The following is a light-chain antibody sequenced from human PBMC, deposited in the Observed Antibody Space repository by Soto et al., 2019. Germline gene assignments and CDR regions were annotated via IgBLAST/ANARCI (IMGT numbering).Light chain of an antibody. J-gene: IGKJ5*01. CDR2: DVS. CDR1: QSVRSN. V-gene: IGKV3-15*01. CDR3: QQYHNWPPQIT. Sequence: ETVLTQSPATLSVSPGERATLSCRASQSVRSNLAWYQQKPGQAPRLLIYDVSIRATDTPARFSGSGSGTEFTLTISSLQSEDFAVYYCQQYHNWPPQITFGQGTRLEIK.